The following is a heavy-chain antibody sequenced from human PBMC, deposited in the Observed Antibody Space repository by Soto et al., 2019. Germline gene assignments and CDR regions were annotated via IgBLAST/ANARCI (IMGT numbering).Heavy chain of an antibody. CDR2: ISSSGGLI. Sequence: QAQLVESGGGLVKPGGSLRLSCAASGFTFSDYYMTWIRQAPGQGLEWVSYISSSGGLIYYADSVKGRFTISRDNARNSLYLQMRSLRAEDSAVYYCARDRYDFWSGSDHYGLDVWGQGTTVTVSS. CDR3: ARDRYDFWSGSDHYGLDV. V-gene: IGHV3-11*01. CDR1: GFTFSDYY. D-gene: IGHD3-3*01. J-gene: IGHJ6*02.